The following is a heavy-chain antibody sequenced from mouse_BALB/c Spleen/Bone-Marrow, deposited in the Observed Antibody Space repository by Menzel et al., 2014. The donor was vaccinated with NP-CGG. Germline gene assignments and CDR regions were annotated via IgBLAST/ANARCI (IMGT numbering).Heavy chain of an antibody. CDR3: TRGDGYGGSAY. D-gene: IGHD2-2*01. V-gene: IGHV1-61*01. CDR2: IHPSDSET. CDR1: GYSFTTYW. Sequence: QVQLQQSGAELVRPGASVKLSCKTSGYSFTTYWMNWVKQRPGQGLEWIGMIHPSDSETKLNQKFKDKATLTVDKSSNTAYMQLNSPTSEDSAVYYCTRGDGYGGSAYWGQGTLVTVSA. J-gene: IGHJ3*01.